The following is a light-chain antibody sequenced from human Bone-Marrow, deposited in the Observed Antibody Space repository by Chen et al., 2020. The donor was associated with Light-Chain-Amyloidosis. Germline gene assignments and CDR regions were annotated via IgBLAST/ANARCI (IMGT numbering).Light chain of an antibody. V-gene: IGLV3-21*02. J-gene: IGLJ3*02. CDR2: DDS. CDR1: NIGSTS. Sequence: SVLTHPSSVSVAPGQTATIACGGNNIGSTSVHWYQQTPDQAPLLVVYDDSDRPSGIPERLSGSNSGNTATLTISRVEAGDEADYYCQVWDRSSDRPVFGGGTKLTVL. CDR3: QVWDRSSDRPV.